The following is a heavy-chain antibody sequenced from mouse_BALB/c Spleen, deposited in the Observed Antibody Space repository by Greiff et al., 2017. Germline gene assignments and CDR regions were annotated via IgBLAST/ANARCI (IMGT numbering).Heavy chain of an antibody. CDR2: ISSGGSYT. V-gene: IGHV5-9-4*01. CDR3: AREEVYDGYYGGAMDY. D-gene: IGHD2-3*01. J-gene: IGHJ4*01. CDR1: GFTFSSYA. Sequence: EVKVVESGGGLVKPGGSLKLSCAASGFTFSSYAMSWVRQSPEKRLEWVAEISSGGSYTYYPDTVTGRFTISRDNAKNTLYLEMSSLRSEDTAMYYCAREEVYDGYYGGAMDYWGQGTSVTVSS.